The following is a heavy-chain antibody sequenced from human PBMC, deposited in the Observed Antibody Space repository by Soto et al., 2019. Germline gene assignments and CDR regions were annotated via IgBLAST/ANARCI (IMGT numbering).Heavy chain of an antibody. CDR3: ASRIAAAGYLDY. CDR1: GGSISSSNW. V-gene: IGHV4-4*02. J-gene: IGHJ4*02. Sequence: SQTLSLTCAVYGGSISSSNWWSWVRQPPGKGLEWIGEIYHSGSTNYNPSLKSRVTISVDKSKNQFSLKLSSVTAADTAVYYCASRIAAAGYLDYWGQGTLVTVSS. D-gene: IGHD6-13*01. CDR2: IYHSGST.